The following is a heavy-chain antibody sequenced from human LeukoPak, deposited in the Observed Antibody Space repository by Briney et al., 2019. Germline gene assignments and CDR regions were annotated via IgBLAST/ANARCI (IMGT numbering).Heavy chain of an antibody. Sequence: PGGSLRLSCAASGFTISGYWMHWVRQAPGKGLVWVSRISGDGSITAYAYSVKGRFTISRDNAKNTLYLQMNSLRAEDTAVYYCARGRAGNYYNHNDYWGQGTLVTVSS. CDR2: ISGDGSIT. J-gene: IGHJ4*01. V-gene: IGHV3-74*01. D-gene: IGHD3-10*01. CDR1: GFTISGYW. CDR3: ARGRAGNYYNHNDY.